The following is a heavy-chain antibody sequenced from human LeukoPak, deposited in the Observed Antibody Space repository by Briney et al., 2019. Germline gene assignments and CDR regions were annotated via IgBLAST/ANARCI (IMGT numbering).Heavy chain of an antibody. Sequence: SETLSLTCTVSGGSISSSSYYWGWVRQPPGKGLEWIGSIYYSGSTYYNPSLKSRVTISVDTSKNQFSLKLSSVTAADTAVYYCARVGGRAARLFPYYYYYYYMDVWGKGTTVTVSS. D-gene: IGHD6-6*01. CDR3: ARVGGRAARLFPYYYYYYYMDV. CDR1: GGSISSSSYY. V-gene: IGHV4-39*07. J-gene: IGHJ6*03. CDR2: IYYSGST.